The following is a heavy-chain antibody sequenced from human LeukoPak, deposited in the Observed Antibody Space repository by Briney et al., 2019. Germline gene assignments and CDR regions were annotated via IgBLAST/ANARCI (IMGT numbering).Heavy chain of an antibody. CDR1: GFNFSDYR. CDR3: VRGDWYFEA. J-gene: IGHJ4*02. V-gene: IGHV3-7*04. D-gene: IGHD2-21*01. CDR2: IHRDGTEK. Sequence: GGSLRLSCATSGFNFSDYRMTWVRQAPGKGLQWVANIHRDGTEKHFLDSVEGRFIISRDNAKKSLYLQMSSLRPQDTAVYFCVRGDWYFEAWGQGTLVTVSS.